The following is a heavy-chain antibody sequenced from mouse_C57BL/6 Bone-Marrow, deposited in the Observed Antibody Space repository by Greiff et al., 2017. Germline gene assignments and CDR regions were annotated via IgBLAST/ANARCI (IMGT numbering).Heavy chain of an antibody. V-gene: IGHV1-20*01. D-gene: IGHD1-1*01. Sequence: EVQLQQSGPELVKPGDSVKISCKASGYSFTGYFMNWVMQSHGKSLEWIGRINPYNGDTFYNQKFKGKATLTVDKSSSTAHMELRSLTSEDSAVYYCARGDGSTPFAYWGQGTLVTVSA. CDR1: GYSFTGYF. CDR3: ARGDGSTPFAY. CDR2: INPYNGDT. J-gene: IGHJ3*01.